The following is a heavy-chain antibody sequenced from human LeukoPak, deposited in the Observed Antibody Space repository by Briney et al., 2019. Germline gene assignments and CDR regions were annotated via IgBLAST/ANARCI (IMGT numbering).Heavy chain of an antibody. CDR2: IRYDGSNK. CDR3: ARDGSIAARHLPSYDAFDI. J-gene: IGHJ3*02. Sequence: PGGSLRLSCAASGFTFSSYGMHWVRQAPGKGLEWVAFIRYDGSNKYYADSVKGRFTISRDNSKNTLYLQMASLRPEDTAVYYCARDGSIAARHLPSYDAFDIWGQGTMVTVSS. V-gene: IGHV3-30*02. CDR1: GFTFSSYG. D-gene: IGHD6-6*01.